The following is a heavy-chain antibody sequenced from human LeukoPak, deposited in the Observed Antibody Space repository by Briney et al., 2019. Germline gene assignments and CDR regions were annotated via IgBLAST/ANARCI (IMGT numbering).Heavy chain of an antibody. CDR1: GGSFSGYY. J-gene: IGHJ4*02. CDR2: INHSGST. Sequence: SETLSLTCAVYGGSFSGYYWSWIRQPPGKGLEWIGEINHSGSTNYNPSLKSRVTISVDTSKNQFSLKLSSVTAADTAVYYCARAPAYYYGSGSYVDYWGQGTLVTVSP. V-gene: IGHV4-34*01. D-gene: IGHD3-10*01. CDR3: ARAPAYYYGSGSYVDY.